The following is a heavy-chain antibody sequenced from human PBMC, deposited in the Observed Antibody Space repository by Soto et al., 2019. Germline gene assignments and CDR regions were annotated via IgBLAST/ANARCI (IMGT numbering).Heavy chain of an antibody. CDR3: VRDAPPTDY. Sequence: QVQLVQSGAEVKKPGASVKVSCKTSGYTFTSYHISWVRQAPGQGLEWMGWISAYNIKTNYAQKFQGRVTMTTDTLTSTAYMELRSLRSDDTAVYYCVRDAPPTDYWGQGTLVTVSS. V-gene: IGHV1-18*01. CDR2: ISAYNIKT. CDR1: GYTFTSYH. J-gene: IGHJ4*02.